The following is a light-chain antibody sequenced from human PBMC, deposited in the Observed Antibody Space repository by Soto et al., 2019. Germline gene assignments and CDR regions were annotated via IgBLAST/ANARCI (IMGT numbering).Light chain of an antibody. J-gene: IGLJ2*01. CDR2: LNNDGSH. CDR1: SGHSSYA. V-gene: IGLV4-69*01. CDR3: QTWGTGFQF. Sequence: QSVLTQSPSASASLGASVKLTCTLSSGHSSYAIAWHQKQPGKGPRYLMALNNDGSHTKGDGIPDRFSGSSSGADRYLIISRLQSEDEADYYCQTWGTGFQFFGGGTKLTVL.